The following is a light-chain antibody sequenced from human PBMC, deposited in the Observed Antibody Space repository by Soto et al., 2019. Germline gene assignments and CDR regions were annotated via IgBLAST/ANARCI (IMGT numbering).Light chain of an antibody. Sequence: DIQMTQSPSSLSASVGDRVTITCQASQDISHLLNWYQQKPGKAPKLLIYAASNLQTGVPSRFRGSGSGTDFTFTITSLQPEDVGTYYCQQYDDLPTFGQGTRLEIK. J-gene: IGKJ5*01. CDR1: QDISHL. V-gene: IGKV1-33*01. CDR3: QQYDDLPT. CDR2: AAS.